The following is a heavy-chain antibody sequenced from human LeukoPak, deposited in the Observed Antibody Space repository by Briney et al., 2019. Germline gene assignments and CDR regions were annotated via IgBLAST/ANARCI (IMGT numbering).Heavy chain of an antibody. CDR1: RSTFNTSA. J-gene: IGHJ6*01. CDR3: ARTIGMDV. Sequence: PAGRSLRPSCAAARSTFNTSAMSWVRQAPGKGLGWVSYIIGSGNNTYYADSVKGRSSISTVNATNSLCLQITSLTAEETSFNYCARTIGMDVWGQGGTVGVCS. CDR2: IIGSGNNT. D-gene: IGHD3-10*01. V-gene: IGHV3-48*03.